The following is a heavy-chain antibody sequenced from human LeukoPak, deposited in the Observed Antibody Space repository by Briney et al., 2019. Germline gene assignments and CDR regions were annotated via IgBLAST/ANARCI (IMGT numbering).Heavy chain of an antibody. Sequence: GGSLRLSRAASGFTFSSYWMTWVRQAPGKGLEWVANIKQDGSEKYYVDSVKGRFTISRDNAKNSVYLQMNSLRAEDTAVYYCARDTRWGGEDFGFWGQGTLVTVSS. D-gene: IGHD2-2*01. CDR2: IKQDGSEK. V-gene: IGHV3-7*04. CDR3: ARDTRWGGEDFGF. CDR1: GFTFSSYW. J-gene: IGHJ4*02.